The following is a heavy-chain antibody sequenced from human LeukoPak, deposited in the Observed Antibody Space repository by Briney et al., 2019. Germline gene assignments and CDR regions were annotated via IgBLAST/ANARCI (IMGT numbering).Heavy chain of an antibody. D-gene: IGHD3-22*01. Sequence: GWSLRLSCAASEFSVGSNYMTWVRQAPGKGLEWVSLIYSGGSTYYADSVKGRFTISRDNAKNSLYLQMNSLRAEDTAVYYCAREGGGGFYNTSGYYYSYYFDYWGQGTLVTVSS. CDR3: AREGGGGFYNTSGYYYSYYFDY. CDR2: IYSGGST. V-gene: IGHV3-66*01. J-gene: IGHJ4*02. CDR1: EFSVGSNY.